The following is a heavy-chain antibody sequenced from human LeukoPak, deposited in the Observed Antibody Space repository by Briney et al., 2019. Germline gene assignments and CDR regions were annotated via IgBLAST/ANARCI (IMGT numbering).Heavy chain of an antibody. Sequence: SQTLSLTCTVSGGSISSGSYYWSWIRQPAGKGLEWIGRIYTSGSTNYNPSLKSRVTISVDTSKNQFSLKLSSVTAADTAVYYCARAGIAARPGPDMRWLDPWGQGTLVTVSS. CDR2: IYTSGST. V-gene: IGHV4-61*02. CDR1: GGSISSGSYY. CDR3: ARAGIAARPGPDMRWLDP. D-gene: IGHD6-6*01. J-gene: IGHJ5*02.